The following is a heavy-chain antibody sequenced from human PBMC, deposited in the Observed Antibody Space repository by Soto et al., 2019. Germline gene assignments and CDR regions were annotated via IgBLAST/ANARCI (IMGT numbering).Heavy chain of an antibody. D-gene: IGHD4-17*01. Sequence: PGGSLRLSCAASGVTFSSFFMSWVRQAPGKGLDWVSGIGANGGGTYYADSVKGRFIISRDNSKNTLYLQMNSLRAEDTAVYYCARDPNGDYLGAFDFWGQKTMVTVSS. CDR3: ARDPNGDYLGAFDF. CDR2: IGANGGGT. V-gene: IGHV3-23*01. CDR1: GVTFSSFF. J-gene: IGHJ3*01.